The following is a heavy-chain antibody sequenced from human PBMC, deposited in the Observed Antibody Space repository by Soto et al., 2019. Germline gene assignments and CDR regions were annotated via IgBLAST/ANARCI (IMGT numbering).Heavy chain of an antibody. V-gene: IGHV1-24*01. D-gene: IGHD3-22*01. CDR2: FDPEDGET. CDR1: GYTXTELS. CDR3: ATHARYDSSGYYYLGAFDI. Sequence: SXKVSFKVSGYTXTELSMHLVRQAPGKGLEWIGGFDPEDGETIYAQKWQGRVTMTEDTSTDTAYMELSSLRSEDTAVYYCATHARYDSSGYYYLGAFDIWGQGTMGTVSS. J-gene: IGHJ3*02.